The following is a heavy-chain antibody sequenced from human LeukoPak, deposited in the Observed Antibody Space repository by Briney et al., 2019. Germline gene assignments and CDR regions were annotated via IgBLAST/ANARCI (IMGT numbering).Heavy chain of an antibody. Sequence: SETLSLTCTVSGASISSYYWSWIRQPPGKELEWIGYLYYSGSADYNPSLKSRVTISGDTSKNQFSLKVTSVTAADTAVYYCARHITVPDWGVYNCFDPWGQGTLVTVS. CDR1: GASISSYY. V-gene: IGHV4-59*08. J-gene: IGHJ5*02. CDR3: ARHITVPDWGVYNCFDP. D-gene: IGHD6-19*01. CDR2: LYYSGSA.